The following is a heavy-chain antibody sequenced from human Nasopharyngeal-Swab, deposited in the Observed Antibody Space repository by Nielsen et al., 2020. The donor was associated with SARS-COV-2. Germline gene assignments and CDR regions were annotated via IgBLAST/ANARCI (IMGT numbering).Heavy chain of an antibody. CDR2: ISGSGATP. Sequence: GESPKISCAVSGFTFSSYALSWVRLAPGKGLEWVSGISGSGATPYYADSVKGRFTISRDNSQSTLYLQMNSLRVEDTAVYFCAKDTYFDSWNTKGWFDSWGQGTLVTVSS. J-gene: IGHJ5*01. CDR1: GFTFSSYA. CDR3: AKDTYFDSWNTKGWFDS. D-gene: IGHD3-3*01. V-gene: IGHV3-23*01.